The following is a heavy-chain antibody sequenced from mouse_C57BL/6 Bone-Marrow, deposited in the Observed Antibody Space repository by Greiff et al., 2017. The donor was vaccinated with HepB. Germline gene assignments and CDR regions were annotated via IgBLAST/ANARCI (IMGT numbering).Heavy chain of an antibody. J-gene: IGHJ3*01. CDR2: ISDGGSYT. V-gene: IGHV5-4*01. CDR1: GFTFSSYA. CDR3: ARDKISFAY. Sequence: EVHLVESGGGLVKPGGSLKLSCAASGFTFSSYAMSWVRQTPEKRLEWVATISDGGSYTYYPDNVKGRFTISRDNAKNNLYLQMSHLKSEDTAMYYCARDKISFAYWGQGTLVTVSA.